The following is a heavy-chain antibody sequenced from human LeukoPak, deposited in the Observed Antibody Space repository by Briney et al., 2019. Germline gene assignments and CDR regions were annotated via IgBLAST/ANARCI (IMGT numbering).Heavy chain of an antibody. D-gene: IGHD3-10*01. V-gene: IGHV3-30*02. Sequence: GGSLRLSCAASGFTFSSYGMHWVRQAPGKGLEWVAFIRYDGSNKYYADSVKGRFTISRDNSKNTLYLQMNSLRAEDTAVYYCAKDRRRYYGSGSYYNVYYFDYWGQGTLVTVSS. CDR3: AKDRRRYYGSGSYYNVYYFDY. CDR1: GFTFSSYG. J-gene: IGHJ4*02. CDR2: IRYDGSNK.